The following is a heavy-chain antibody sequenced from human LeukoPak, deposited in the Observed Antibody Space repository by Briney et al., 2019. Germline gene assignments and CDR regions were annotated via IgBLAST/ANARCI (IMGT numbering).Heavy chain of an antibody. J-gene: IGHJ4*02. Sequence: SETLSLTCTVSGGSISSYYWSWIRQPPGKGLEWIGYIYYSGSTNYNPSLKSRVTISVDTSKNQFSLKLSSVTAADTAVYYCAKDLGIGGSGFWGQGTLVTVSS. V-gene: IGHV4-59*12. CDR2: IYYSGST. CDR1: GGSISSYY. D-gene: IGHD3-10*01. CDR3: AKDLGIGGSGF.